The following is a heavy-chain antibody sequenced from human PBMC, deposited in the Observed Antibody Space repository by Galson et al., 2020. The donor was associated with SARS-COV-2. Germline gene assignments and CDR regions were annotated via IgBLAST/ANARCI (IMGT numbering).Heavy chain of an antibody. V-gene: IGHV5-10-1*01. Sequence: HGESLKISCKGSGYTFTTYWITWVRQMPGKGLEWTGRIDPSDSYTNYSPSFQGHVTISADKSINTAYLHWNSLKASDTAIYYCARTGTGERTPRDYYYSYMDVWGKGTTVTVSS. CDR3: ARTGTGERTPRDYYYSYMDV. CDR2: IDPSDSYT. J-gene: IGHJ6*03. CDR1: GYTFTTYW. D-gene: IGHD1-1*01.